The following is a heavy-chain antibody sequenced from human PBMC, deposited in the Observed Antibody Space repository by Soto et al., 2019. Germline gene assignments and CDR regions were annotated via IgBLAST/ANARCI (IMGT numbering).Heavy chain of an antibody. Sequence: SVKVSCKAPGDTFSSYAISWVRQAPGQGLEWMGGIIPIFGTANYAQKFQGRVTITADESTSTAYMELSSLRSEDTAVYYCARDRADGYNIFDYWGQGTLVTVSS. CDR1: GDTFSSYA. CDR3: ARDRADGYNIFDY. CDR2: IIPIFGTA. D-gene: IGHD5-12*01. J-gene: IGHJ4*02. V-gene: IGHV1-69*13.